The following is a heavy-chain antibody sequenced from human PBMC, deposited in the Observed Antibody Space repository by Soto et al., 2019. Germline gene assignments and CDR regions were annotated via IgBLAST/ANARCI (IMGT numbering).Heavy chain of an antibody. CDR1: GFTFRSYN. Sequence: PGGSLRLSGAASGFTFRSYNINWVRQAPWKGLEWVSFISSSSTYIYYGDSVKGRFTISRDNAENSLYLQMKGLRAEDTAVYYCARVGLWFGDRQLMLDVWGQGATLTVSS. CDR2: ISSSSTYI. D-gene: IGHD3-10*01. J-gene: IGHJ6*02. V-gene: IGHV3-21*06. CDR3: ARVGLWFGDRQLMLDV.